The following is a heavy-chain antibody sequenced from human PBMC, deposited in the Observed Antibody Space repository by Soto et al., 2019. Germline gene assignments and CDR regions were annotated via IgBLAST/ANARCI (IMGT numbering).Heavy chain of an antibody. D-gene: IGHD2-15*01. V-gene: IGHV1-2*04. CDR3: ARDREVVAADYYYGMDV. CDR2: TNPNSGGT. Sequence: RASVKVSCKASGYTFTGYYIHWVRQAPGQGLEWMGWTNPNSGGTNYAQKFQGWVTMTRDTSISTAYMELSRLRSDDTAVYYCARDREVVAADYYYGMDVWGQGTTVTVSS. CDR1: GYTFTGYY. J-gene: IGHJ6*02.